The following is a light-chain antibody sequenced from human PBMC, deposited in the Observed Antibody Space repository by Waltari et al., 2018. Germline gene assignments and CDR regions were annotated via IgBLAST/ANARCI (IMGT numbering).Light chain of an antibody. Sequence: DIQLTQSPSSLSASVGDRVTITCRASQGIDSYLNWYQHKPGQAPSLLIYAASALRTGVPLRFSGSGSGTDFTLTINSLQLEDFATYYCQQSYTTPQGTFGQGTRLEI. CDR3: QQSYTTPQGT. V-gene: IGKV1-39*01. CDR1: QGIDSY. J-gene: IGKJ5*01. CDR2: AAS.